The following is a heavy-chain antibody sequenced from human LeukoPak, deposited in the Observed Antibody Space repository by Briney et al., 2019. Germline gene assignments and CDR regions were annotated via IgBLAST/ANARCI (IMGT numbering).Heavy chain of an antibody. J-gene: IGHJ4*02. V-gene: IGHV4-61*02. Sequence: SQTLSLTCTVSDGSVNSGNYYWTWIRQPAGKGLEWIGRIYTSGSTNYNPSLKSRVTISIDASKNQFSLRLSSVTAADTAVYYCTRGGELMNFWGQGTLVIVSS. CDR2: IYTSGST. CDR3: TRGGELMNF. CDR1: DGSVNSGNYY. D-gene: IGHD1-26*01.